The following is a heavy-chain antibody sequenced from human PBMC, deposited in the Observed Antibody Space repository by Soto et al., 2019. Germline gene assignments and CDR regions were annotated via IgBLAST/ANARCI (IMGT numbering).Heavy chain of an antibody. J-gene: IGHJ6*03. CDR3: AKDAAGDYYYYYYMDV. D-gene: IGHD3-10*01. Sequence: GGSLRLSCAASGFTFSSYAMSWVRQAPGKGLEWVSAISGSGGSTYYADSVKGRFTISRDNSKNTLYLQMNSMQAADTAVYYCAKDAAGDYYYYYYMDVWGKGTTVTVSS. V-gene: IGHV3-23*01. CDR1: GFTFSSYA. CDR2: ISGSGGST.